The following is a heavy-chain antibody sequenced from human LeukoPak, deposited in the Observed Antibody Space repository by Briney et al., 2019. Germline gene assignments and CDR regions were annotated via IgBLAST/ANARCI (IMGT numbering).Heavy chain of an antibody. CDR3: ARAGHSAYKSGGDY. CDR1: GITVSGKY. CDR2: IYSGGST. J-gene: IGHJ4*02. D-gene: IGHD5-12*01. V-gene: IGHV3-66*01. Sequence: SGGSLRLSCAACGITVSGKYISSVRQAPGKGLEWVSVIYSGGSTYYADSVKGRFTISRDNSKNTLYLQMNSLRAEDTAVYYCARAGHSAYKSGGDYWGQGTLVTVSS.